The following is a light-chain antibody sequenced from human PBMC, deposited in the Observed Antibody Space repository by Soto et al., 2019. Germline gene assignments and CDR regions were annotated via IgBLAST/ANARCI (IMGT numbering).Light chain of an antibody. CDR3: QQYSASPRT. J-gene: IGKJ3*01. CDR1: QSVNIY. Sequence: EIVMTQAPATLSVSPGPRAALSCRASQSVNIYLAWYQQKPGQAPRLLIHSASTRAPGIPDRFSASGAGTDFTLTISRLEPEDSAVYYCQQYSASPRTFGPGTKVDIK. V-gene: IGKV3D-15*01. CDR2: SAS.